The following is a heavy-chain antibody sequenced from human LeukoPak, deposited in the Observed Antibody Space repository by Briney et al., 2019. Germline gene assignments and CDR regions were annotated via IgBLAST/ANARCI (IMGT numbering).Heavy chain of an antibody. CDR1: GFTFNDYY. CDR2: INIGGTNT. J-gene: IGHJ5*02. V-gene: IGHV3-11*01. CDR3: ATDGAGFDT. Sequence: GGSLRLSGAASGFTFNDYYMSWIRQAPGKGLEWLSYINIGGTNTHYADAVKGRFTISRDNAKKSLYLEMNNLRAEDTAVYCCATDGAGFDTWGQGVLVTVSS.